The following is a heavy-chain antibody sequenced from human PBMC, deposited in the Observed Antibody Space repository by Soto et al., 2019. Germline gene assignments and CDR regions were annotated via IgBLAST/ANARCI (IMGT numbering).Heavy chain of an antibody. CDR2: INHSGST. Sequence: ETLSLTCAVYGGSFSGYYWSWIRQPPGKGLEWIGEINHSGSTNYNPSLKSRVTISVDTSKNQFSLKLSSVTAADTAVYYCARGMGIAAPQGYYYGMDVWGQGTTVTVSS. CDR3: ARGMGIAAPQGYYYGMDV. D-gene: IGHD6-13*01. J-gene: IGHJ6*02. V-gene: IGHV4-34*01. CDR1: GGSFSGYY.